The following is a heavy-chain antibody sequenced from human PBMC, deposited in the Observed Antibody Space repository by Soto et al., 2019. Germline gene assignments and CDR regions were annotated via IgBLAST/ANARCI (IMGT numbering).Heavy chain of an antibody. CDR3: ARAPPPGSSWSLTNFDY. CDR1: GGTFSSYA. Sequence: ASVKVSCKASGGTFSSYAISWVRQAPGQGLEWMGGIIPIFGTANYAQKFQGRVTITADESTSTAYMELSSLRSEDTAVYYCARAPPPGSSWSLTNFDYWGQGTLVTVSS. V-gene: IGHV1-69*13. CDR2: IIPIFGTA. J-gene: IGHJ4*02. D-gene: IGHD6-13*01.